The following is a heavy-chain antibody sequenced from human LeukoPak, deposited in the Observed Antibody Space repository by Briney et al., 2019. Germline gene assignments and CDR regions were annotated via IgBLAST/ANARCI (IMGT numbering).Heavy chain of an antibody. CDR2: IIPIFGTA. Sequence: VASVKVSCKASGGTFSSYAISWVRQAPGQGLEWMGGIIPIFGTANYAQKFQGRVTITTDESTSTAYMELSSPRSEDTAVYYCARGRGAGTRFDYWGQGTLVTVSS. V-gene: IGHV1-69*05. D-gene: IGHD1-1*01. J-gene: IGHJ4*02. CDR3: ARGRGAGTRFDY. CDR1: GGTFSSYA.